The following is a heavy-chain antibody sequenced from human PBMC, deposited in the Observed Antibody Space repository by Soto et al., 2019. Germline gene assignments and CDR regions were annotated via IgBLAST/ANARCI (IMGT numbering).Heavy chain of an antibody. D-gene: IGHD3-9*01. J-gene: IGHJ3*01. Sequence: QIQLVQSGGGVKTPGASVKVSCTTSRYTFTSHGIAWVRQAPGQGLVWMGWISTFNGKTDYAQKFQSRVTMTADTITSTVDMELRSLRSDDTAVYFCARLLTEGATFREDAFDLWGQGTKVTVSS. CDR3: ARLLTEGATFREDAFDL. V-gene: IGHV1-18*01. CDR1: RYTFTSHG. CDR2: ISTFNGKT.